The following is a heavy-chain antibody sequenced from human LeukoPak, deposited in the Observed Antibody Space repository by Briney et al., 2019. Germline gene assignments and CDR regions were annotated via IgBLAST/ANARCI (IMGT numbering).Heavy chain of an antibody. V-gene: IGHV3-13*01. CDR3: AKDPHNSSGYMSGYFDS. CDR2: INTAGDT. CDR1: GFTFSSYD. Sequence: PGGSLRLSCAASGFTFSSYDMHWVRPATGKGLEWVSGINTAGDTYYLGSVKGRFTISRDNSKNTLFLQMNRLRPEDTAIYYCAKDPHNSSGYMSGYFDSWGQGTLVIVSS. D-gene: IGHD3-22*01. J-gene: IGHJ4*02.